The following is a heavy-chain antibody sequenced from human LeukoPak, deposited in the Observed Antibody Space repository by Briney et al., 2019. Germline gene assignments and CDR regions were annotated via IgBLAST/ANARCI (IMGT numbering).Heavy chain of an antibody. CDR1: GFTFSSYA. Sequence: GGSLRLSCAASGFTFSSYAMSWVRQAPGKGLEWVSAISGSGGSTYYADSVKGRFTISRDNAKNSLYLQMNTLRDEDTAVYYCATGAGCGYWGQGTLVTVSS. CDR2: ISGSGGST. D-gene: IGHD6-19*01. J-gene: IGHJ4*02. V-gene: IGHV3-23*01. CDR3: ATGAGCGY.